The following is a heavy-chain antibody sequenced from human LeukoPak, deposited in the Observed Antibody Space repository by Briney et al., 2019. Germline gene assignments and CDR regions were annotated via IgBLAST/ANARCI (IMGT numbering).Heavy chain of an antibody. Sequence: QSGGSLRLSCAASGFTFSRYAMSWVRQAPGKGLEWVSSITGSASSTYNADSVKGRFAISRDNTKNTPSLQMNTLRAEDTAVYYCAKLRSPFITDAFDIWGQGTMVTVSS. D-gene: IGHD3-22*01. CDR3: AKLRSPFITDAFDI. CDR1: GFTFSRYA. CDR2: ITGSASST. V-gene: IGHV3-23*01. J-gene: IGHJ3*02.